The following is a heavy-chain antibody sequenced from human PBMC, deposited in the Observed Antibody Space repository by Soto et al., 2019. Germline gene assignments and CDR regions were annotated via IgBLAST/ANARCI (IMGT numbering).Heavy chain of an antibody. V-gene: IGHV1-69*01. CDR1: GGTFSSSA. CDR3: ARDVVVVPAAISWFDP. J-gene: IGHJ5*02. CDR2: IIPIFGTA. D-gene: IGHD2-2*02. Sequence: QVQLVQSGAEVKKPGSSVKVSCKASGGTFSSSAISWVRPAPGQGLEWMGGIIPIFGTANYAQKFQGRVTITADESTSTAYMELSSLRSEDTAVYYCARDVVVVPAAISWFDPWGQGTLVTVSS.